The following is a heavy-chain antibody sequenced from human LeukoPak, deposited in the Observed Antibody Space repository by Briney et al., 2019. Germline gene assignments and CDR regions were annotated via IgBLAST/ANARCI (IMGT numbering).Heavy chain of an antibody. CDR3: AKGADVSCQNSGCGFDP. J-gene: IGHJ5*02. CDR2: ISSSGGST. V-gene: IGHV3-23*01. Sequence: GGSLRLSCAASGFTFSSYAMSWDRQAPGKGLEWVSAISSSGGSTYYADSVKGRFTISRDNSKNTLYLQMNSLRAEDTAVYYCAKGADVSCQNSGCGFDPWGQGALVTVSS. CDR1: GFTFSSYA. D-gene: IGHD5-12*01.